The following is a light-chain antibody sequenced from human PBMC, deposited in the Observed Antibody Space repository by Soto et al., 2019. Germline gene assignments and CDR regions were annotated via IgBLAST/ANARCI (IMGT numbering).Light chain of an antibody. V-gene: IGKV3-15*01. CDR1: QRVSSN. CDR2: GAS. J-gene: IGKJ1*01. CDR3: QQYNDWPPGA. Sequence: EIVMTQSPATLSVSPGESATLSCRASQRVSSNLAWYQQKPGRAPRLLIYGASTRVTGVPARFSGSGSGTELSLTISSLQSEEFAVYFCQQYNDWPPGAFGQGTKVEIK.